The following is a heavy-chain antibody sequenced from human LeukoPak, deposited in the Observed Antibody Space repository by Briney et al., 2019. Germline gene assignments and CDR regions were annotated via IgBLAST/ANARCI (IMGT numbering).Heavy chain of an antibody. J-gene: IGHJ6*03. D-gene: IGHD3-22*01. CDR3: ASEKYYYDSSGYYYYYYCMDV. CDR2: IYTSGST. V-gene: IGHV4-61*02. CDR1: GGSISSGSYY. Sequence: PSETLSLTCTVSGGSISSGSYYWSWIRQPAGKGLEWIGRIYTSGSTNYNPSLKSRVTISVDTSKNQFSLKLSSVTAADTAVYYCASEKYYYDSSGYYYYYYCMDVWGKGTTVTVSS.